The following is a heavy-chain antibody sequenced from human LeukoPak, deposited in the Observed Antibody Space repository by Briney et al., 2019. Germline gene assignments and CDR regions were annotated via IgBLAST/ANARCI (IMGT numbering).Heavy chain of an antibody. CDR1: GFTFSDYD. D-gene: IGHD5-24*01. CDR2: ISYDDFNN. J-gene: IGHJ6*02. CDR3: ANSRRDGYNQWFYGMDV. V-gene: IGHV3-30*18. Sequence: GGSLRLSCAASGFTFSDYDMHWVRQAPGKGLEWVAVISYDDFNNFYGGSVKGRFTISRDNPKNALHLQMNSLRAEDTAVYYCANSRRDGYNQWFYGMDVWGQGTTVTVSS.